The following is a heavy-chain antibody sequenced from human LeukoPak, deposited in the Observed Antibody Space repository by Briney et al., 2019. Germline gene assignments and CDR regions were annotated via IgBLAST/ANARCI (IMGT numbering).Heavy chain of an antibody. J-gene: IGHJ4*02. V-gene: IGHV3-23*01. D-gene: IGHD6-13*01. CDR1: GFTFNNYW. CDR2: ISGSGGST. Sequence: GGSLRLSCAASGFTFNNYWMSWVRQAPGKGLEWVSAISGSGGSTYYADSVKGRFTISRDNSKNTLYLQMNSLRAEDTAVYYCATPILRSSWPYWGQGTLVTVSS. CDR3: ATPILRSSWPY.